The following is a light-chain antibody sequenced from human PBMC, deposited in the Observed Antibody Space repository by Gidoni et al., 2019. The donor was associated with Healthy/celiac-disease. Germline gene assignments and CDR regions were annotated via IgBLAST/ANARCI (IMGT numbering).Light chain of an antibody. Sequence: DIQLTQSPSFLSASVGARVTITCRASQGISSYLAWYQQKPGKAPKLLIYAASTLQGGVPSRFSGSGSGTEFTLTISSLQPEDFATYSCQQLSSSPLTFGPGTKVDIK. CDR3: QQLSSSPLT. J-gene: IGKJ3*01. V-gene: IGKV1-9*01. CDR2: AAS. CDR1: QGISSY.